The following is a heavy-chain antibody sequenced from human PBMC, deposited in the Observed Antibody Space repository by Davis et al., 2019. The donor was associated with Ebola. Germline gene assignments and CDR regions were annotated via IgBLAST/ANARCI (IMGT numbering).Heavy chain of an antibody. J-gene: IGHJ3*02. CDR2: IIPIFGTA. D-gene: IGHD2-2*02. V-gene: IGHV1-69*13. CDR3: ARDIVVVPAAILMGIDAFDI. Sequence: SVKVSCKASGGTFSSYAISWVRQAPGQGLEWMGGIIPIFGTANYAQKFQGRVTITADESTSTAYMELSSLRSEDTAVYYCARDIVVVPAAILMGIDAFDIWGQGTMVTVSS. CDR1: GGTFSSYA.